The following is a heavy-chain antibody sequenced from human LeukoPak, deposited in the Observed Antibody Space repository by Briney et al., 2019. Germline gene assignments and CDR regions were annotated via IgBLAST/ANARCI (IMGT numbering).Heavy chain of an antibody. CDR2: IYTSGST. CDR1: GGSISSGSYY. Sequence: SETLSLTCTVSGGSISSGSYYWSWIRQPAGKGLEWIGRIYTSGSTNYNPSLKSRVTISVDTSKNQFSLKLSSVTAADTAVYYCAREDSSGYYYGRLNYWGQGTLVTVSS. J-gene: IGHJ4*02. V-gene: IGHV4-61*02. CDR3: AREDSSGYYYGRLNY. D-gene: IGHD3-22*01.